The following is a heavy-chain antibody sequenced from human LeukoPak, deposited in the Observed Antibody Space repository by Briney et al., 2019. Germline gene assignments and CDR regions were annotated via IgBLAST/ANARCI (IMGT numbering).Heavy chain of an antibody. CDR3: ASRRGITIFGVVITWFDP. D-gene: IGHD3-3*01. CDR2: IYHSGST. Sequence: SGTLSLTCAVSGGSISSSNWWSWVRQPPGKGLEWIGEIYHSGSTNYNPSLKSRVTISVDTSKNQFSLKLSSVTAADTAVYYCASRRGITIFGVVITWFDPWGQGTLVTVSS. V-gene: IGHV4-4*02. CDR1: GGSISSSNW. J-gene: IGHJ5*02.